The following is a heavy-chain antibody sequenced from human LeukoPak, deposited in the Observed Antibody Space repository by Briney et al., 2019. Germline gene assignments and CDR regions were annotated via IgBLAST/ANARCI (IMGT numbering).Heavy chain of an antibody. CDR3: ARGAEYYAIWRGYAGYSDY. Sequence: PSETLSLTCTVSGYSISNGYYWGWIRLPPGKGLEWVGSIYHRGSTYYNPSLRSRVTISLDRSKKKFSLKLTSVTAADTAVYFCARGAEYYAIWRGYAGYSDYWGQGISVTVSS. V-gene: IGHV4-38-2*02. CDR1: GYSISNGYY. J-gene: IGHJ4*02. CDR2: IYHRGST. D-gene: IGHD3-3*01.